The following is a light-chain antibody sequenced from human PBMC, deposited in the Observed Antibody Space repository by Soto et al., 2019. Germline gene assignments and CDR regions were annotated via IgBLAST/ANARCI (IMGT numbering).Light chain of an antibody. V-gene: IGLV1-44*01. CDR1: SPNIGSNT. Sequence: QSVLTQPPSASGTPGQSVTISCSGSSPNIGSNTVNWYQQLPGAAPQLLICLNDQRPSGVPDRFSGSKSGTSASLAISGLQSEDEADYYCATWDDSLYGGVFGGGTKLTVL. CDR2: LND. CDR3: ATWDDSLYGGV. J-gene: IGLJ3*02.